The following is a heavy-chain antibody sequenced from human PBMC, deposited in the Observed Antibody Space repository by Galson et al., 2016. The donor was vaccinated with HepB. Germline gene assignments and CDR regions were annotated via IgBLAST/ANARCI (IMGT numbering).Heavy chain of an antibody. CDR2: IWYDGSNT. Sequence: SLRLSCAASGFPFRNYGMHWVRQAPGKGLEWVAVIWYDGSNTHYADSVKGRFTISRDNSKNTLYLQMNSLRADDTAVYYCARLADFIWSAPIDYWGQGTLVTVSS. CDR1: GFPFRNYG. V-gene: IGHV3-33*01. J-gene: IGHJ4*02. CDR3: ARLADFIWSAPIDY. D-gene: IGHD3-3*01.